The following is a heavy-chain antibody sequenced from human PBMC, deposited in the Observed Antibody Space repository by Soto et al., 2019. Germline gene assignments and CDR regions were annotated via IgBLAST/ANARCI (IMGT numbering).Heavy chain of an antibody. V-gene: IGHV4-34*01. Sequence: ASETLSLTCAVYGGSFSGYYWSWIRQPPGKGLEWIGEINHSGSTNYNPSLKSRVTISVDTSKNQFSLKLSSVTAADTAVYYCARGAPRYDFWSGYPVYFDYWGQGTLVTVS. CDR2: INHSGST. CDR3: ARGAPRYDFWSGYPVYFDY. CDR1: GGSFSGYY. D-gene: IGHD3-3*01. J-gene: IGHJ4*02.